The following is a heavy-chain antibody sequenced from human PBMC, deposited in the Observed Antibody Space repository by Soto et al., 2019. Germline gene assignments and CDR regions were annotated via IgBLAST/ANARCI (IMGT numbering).Heavy chain of an antibody. V-gene: IGHV1-8*01. Sequence: ASVKVSCKASGYTFTSYDINWVRQATGQGLEWMGWMNPNSGNTGYAQKFQGRVTMTRNTSISTAYMELSSLRSEDTAVYYCARAQRVVAATHYYYYMDVWGKGPTVTVSS. CDR3: ARAQRVVAATHYYYYMDV. CDR1: GYTFTSYD. CDR2: MNPNSGNT. J-gene: IGHJ6*03. D-gene: IGHD2-15*01.